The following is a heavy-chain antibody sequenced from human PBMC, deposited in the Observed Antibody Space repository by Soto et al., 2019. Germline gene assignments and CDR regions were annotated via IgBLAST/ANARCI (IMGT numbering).Heavy chain of an antibody. J-gene: IGHJ5*02. Sequence: TLSLTCTASGGSISSYYWRWIRQPAGKGLEWIGRIDTSGSTNYNPSLKSRVTMSVDPSKNQFSLKLSSVTAADTAVYYCAREAVVVVVAAKINWFDPWGQGTRVTV. CDR3: AREAVVVVVAAKINWFDP. CDR2: IDTSGST. V-gene: IGHV4-4*07. CDR1: GGSISSYY. D-gene: IGHD2-15*01.